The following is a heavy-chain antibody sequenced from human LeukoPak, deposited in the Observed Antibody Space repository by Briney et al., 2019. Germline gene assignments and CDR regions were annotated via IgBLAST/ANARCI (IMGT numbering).Heavy chain of an antibody. D-gene: IGHD6-13*01. V-gene: IGHV1-69*06. J-gene: IGHJ4*02. Sequence: SVKVSCKASGGTFSSYAISWVRQAPGQGLEWMGGIIPIFGTANYAQKFQGRVTITADKSTSTAYMELSSLRSEDTAVYYCARLGVAAAGTGYWGQGTLVTVSS. CDR3: ARLGVAAAGTGY. CDR2: IIPIFGTA. CDR1: GGTFSSYA.